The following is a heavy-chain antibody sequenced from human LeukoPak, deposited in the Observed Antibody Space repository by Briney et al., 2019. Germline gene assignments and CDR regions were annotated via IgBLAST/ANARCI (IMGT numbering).Heavy chain of an antibody. J-gene: IGHJ6*03. V-gene: IGHV1-8*03. D-gene: IGHD1-1*01. CDR2: MNPNSGNT. CDR3: ARGRYNWNDVDYYYYYYYMDV. CDR1: GYTFTSYD. Sequence: ASVKVSCKASGYTFTSYDINWVRQATGQGLEWMGWMNPNSGNTGNAQKFQGRVTITRNTSISTAYMELSSLRSEDTAVYYCARGRYNWNDVDYYYYYYYMDVWGKGTTVTVSS.